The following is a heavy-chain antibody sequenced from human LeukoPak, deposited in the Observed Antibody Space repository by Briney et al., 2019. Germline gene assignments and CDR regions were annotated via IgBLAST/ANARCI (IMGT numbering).Heavy chain of an antibody. CDR3: ARRDLPYGDQTFYYFDY. J-gene: IGHJ4*02. Sequence: GESLKISCKGSGYSSTSYWIGWVRQMPGKGLEWMGIIYPGDSDTRYSPSFQGQVTISADKSISTAYLQWSSLKASDTAMYYCARRDLPYGDQTFYYFDYWGQGTLVTVSS. CDR2: IYPGDSDT. CDR1: GYSSTSYW. V-gene: IGHV5-51*01. D-gene: IGHD4-17*01.